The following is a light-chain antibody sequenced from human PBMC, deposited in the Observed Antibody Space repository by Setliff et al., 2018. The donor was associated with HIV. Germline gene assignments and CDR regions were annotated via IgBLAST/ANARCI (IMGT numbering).Light chain of an antibody. J-gene: IGLJ3*02. Sequence: QSALTQPASVSGSPGQSIAISCTGTSSDVGGYNYVSWYQQYPGKAPKVVISDVSKRPSGVPDRISGSKSGNTASLTISGLQAEDEADYYCCSYAGSYTWMFGGGTKGTVL. CDR1: SSDVGGYNY. CDR2: DVS. CDR3: CSYAGSYTWM. V-gene: IGLV2-11*01.